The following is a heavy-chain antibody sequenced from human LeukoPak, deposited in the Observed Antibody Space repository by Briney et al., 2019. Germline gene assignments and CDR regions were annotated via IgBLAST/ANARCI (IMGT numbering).Heavy chain of an antibody. Sequence: SGTLSLTCTVSGGSVNSGSYYWSWIRQPPGKGLEWIGYIYYSGGTNYNPSLKSRVTISVDTSKNQFSLKLNSVTAADTAVYYCARNPLYSGSRTYDFWGQGTLVTVSS. V-gene: IGHV4-61*01. D-gene: IGHD1-26*01. CDR3: ARNPLYSGSRTYDF. J-gene: IGHJ4*02. CDR2: IYYSGGT. CDR1: GGSVNSGSYY.